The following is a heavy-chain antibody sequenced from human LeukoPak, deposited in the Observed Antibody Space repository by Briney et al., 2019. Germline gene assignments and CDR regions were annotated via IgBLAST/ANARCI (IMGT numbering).Heavy chain of an antibody. Sequence: PSETLSLTCTVSGGSLSSYYWSWIRQPPGKGLGWIAYIYYSGSTNYNPSLKSRVTISIDTSKNQFSLKLNSVTAADTAVYYCARGLIRQSAFDIWGQGTMVTVSS. CDR1: GGSLSSYY. D-gene: IGHD2-8*01. CDR2: IYYSGST. V-gene: IGHV4-59*01. CDR3: ARGLIRQSAFDI. J-gene: IGHJ3*02.